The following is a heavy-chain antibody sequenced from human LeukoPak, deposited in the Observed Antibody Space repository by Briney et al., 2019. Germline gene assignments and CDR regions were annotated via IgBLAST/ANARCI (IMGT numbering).Heavy chain of an antibody. CDR1: GFTFSSYG. Sequence: PGGSLRLSCAASGFTFSSYGMHWVRQAPGKGLEWVAFIRYDGSNKYYADSVKGRFTISRDNAKNSLYLQMNSLRPEDTAFYYCAKDNRPIPVAATFDYWGQGTLVTVSS. D-gene: IGHD6-19*01. J-gene: IGHJ4*02. CDR2: IRYDGSNK. V-gene: IGHV3-30*02. CDR3: AKDNRPIPVAATFDY.